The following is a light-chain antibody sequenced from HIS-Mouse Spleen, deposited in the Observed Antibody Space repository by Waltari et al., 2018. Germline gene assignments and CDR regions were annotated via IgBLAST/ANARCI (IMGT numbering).Light chain of an antibody. CDR1: SSDVGGYHY. Sequence: QSALTHPASVSGSPGQSITIPCTGTSSDVGGYHYVSWYQQHPGKAPKLMIYDVSNRTSGVSNRFSGSKSGNTASLTISGLQAEDEADYYCSSYTSSSTRVFGGGTKLTVL. CDR3: SSYTSSSTRV. V-gene: IGLV2-14*01. J-gene: IGLJ3*02. CDR2: DVS.